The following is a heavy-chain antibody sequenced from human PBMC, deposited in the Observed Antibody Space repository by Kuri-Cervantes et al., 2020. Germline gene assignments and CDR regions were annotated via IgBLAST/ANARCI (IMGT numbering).Heavy chain of an antibody. CDR1: GYTFTSYG. CDR3: ASHRGASSPFDY. V-gene: IGHV1-18*01. CDR2: ISVYNGNT. Sequence: ASVKVSCKASGYTFTSYGISWVRQAPGQGLEWMGWISVYNGNTNYAQKLQGRVTMTTDTSTSTAYMELSSLRSEDTAVYYCASHRGASSPFDYWGQGTLVTVSS. D-gene: IGHD6-13*01. J-gene: IGHJ4*02.